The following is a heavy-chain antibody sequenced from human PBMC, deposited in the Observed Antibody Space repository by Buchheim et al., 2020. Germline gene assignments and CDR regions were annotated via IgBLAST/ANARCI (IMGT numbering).Heavy chain of an antibody. V-gene: IGHV4-59*03. D-gene: IGHD5-18*01. CDR3: ARGGYSYGPFDY. Sequence: QVQLQESGPGLVKPSETLSLTCTVSGGSISSYYWSWIRRPPGKGLEWIGYIYYSGSTHYNPSLKSRVTIYEDTTKHTFPLKLSSVTAADTAVYYCARGGYSYGPFDYWGQGTL. CDR2: IYYSGST. CDR1: GGSISSYY. J-gene: IGHJ4*02.